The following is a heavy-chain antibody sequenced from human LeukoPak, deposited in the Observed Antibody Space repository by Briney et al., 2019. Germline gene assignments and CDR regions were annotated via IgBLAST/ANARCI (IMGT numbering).Heavy chain of an antibody. V-gene: IGHV4-59*01. J-gene: IGHJ4*02. CDR2: IYYSGST. CDR1: GGSISSYY. Sequence: SETLSLTCTVSGGSISSYYWSWIRQPPGKGLEWIGYIYYSGSTNYNPSLKSRVTISVDTSKNQFSLKLSSVTAADTAVYYCARFESSRALFDYWGQGTLVTVSS. D-gene: IGHD3-10*01. CDR3: ARFESSRALFDY.